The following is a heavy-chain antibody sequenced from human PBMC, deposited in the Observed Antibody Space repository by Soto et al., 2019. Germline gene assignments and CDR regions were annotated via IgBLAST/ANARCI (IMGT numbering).Heavy chain of an antibody. CDR1: GYSFTIYW. J-gene: IGHJ6*02. V-gene: IGHV5-51*01. Sequence: GESLKISCKCSGYSFTIYWIGWVRQMPGKGLEWMGIIYPGDSDTRYSPSFQGQVTISADKSISTAYLQWSSLKASDTAMYYCATCDYGDYRGWGLHGMDVWGQGTTVTVSS. CDR2: IYPGDSDT. CDR3: ATCDYGDYRGWGLHGMDV. D-gene: IGHD4-17*01.